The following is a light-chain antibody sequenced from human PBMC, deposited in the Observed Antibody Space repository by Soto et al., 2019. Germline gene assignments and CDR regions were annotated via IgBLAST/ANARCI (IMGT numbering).Light chain of an antibody. V-gene: IGKV1-5*03. CDR3: QHYNSYSEA. J-gene: IGKJ1*01. Sequence: DIQLTQSPSFLSASVGDRVPITCQASQGITNYLNWYQQKPGKAPKLLIYKASTLKSGVPSRFSGSGSGTEFTLTISSLQPDDFATYYCQHYNSYSEAFGQGTKVDIK. CDR1: QGITNY. CDR2: KAS.